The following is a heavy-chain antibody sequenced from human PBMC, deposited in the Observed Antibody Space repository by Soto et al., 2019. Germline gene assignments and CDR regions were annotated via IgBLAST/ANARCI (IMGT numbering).Heavy chain of an antibody. J-gene: IGHJ5*02. CDR3: AKGDNLGPKTGYAFDP. V-gene: IGHV6-1*01. CDR2: TYFRSKWYN. Sequence: SQTLSLTCAISGDSVSSNTASWNWIRQYPSRGREWLGRTYFRSKWYNDYAVSVKSRIIINPDSPNTQFPLQLNSVTPEDTAVYFCAKGDNLGPKTGYAFDPWGQGIMVTVSS. D-gene: IGHD5-12*01. CDR1: GDSVSSNTAS.